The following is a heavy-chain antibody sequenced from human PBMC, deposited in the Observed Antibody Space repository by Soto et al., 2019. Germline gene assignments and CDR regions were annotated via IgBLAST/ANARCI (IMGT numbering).Heavy chain of an antibody. CDR3: AIIAVAGTRLSYNWFDP. D-gene: IGHD6-19*01. CDR2: INPNSGGT. V-gene: IGHV1-2*04. J-gene: IGHJ5*02. Sequence: ASVKVSCKASGYTFTGYYMHWVRQAPGQGLEWMGWINPNSGGTNYAQKFQGWVTMTRDTSISTAYMELSRLRSDDTAVYYCAIIAVAGTRLSYNWFDPWGQGTLVTVSS. CDR1: GYTFTGYY.